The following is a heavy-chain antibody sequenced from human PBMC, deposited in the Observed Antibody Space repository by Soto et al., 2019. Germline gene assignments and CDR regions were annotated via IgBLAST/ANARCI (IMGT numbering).Heavy chain of an antibody. J-gene: IGHJ3*02. D-gene: IGHD1-26*01. CDR3: ASGSPAASDAFDI. CDR1: GFAFSDYY. V-gene: IGHV3-11*01. CDR2: ISSSGSTI. Sequence: GGSLRLSCAASGFAFSDYYMSWIRQAPGKGLEWVSYISSSGSTIYYADSVKGRFTISRDNAKNSLYLQMNSLRAEDTAVYYCASGSPAASDAFDIWGQGTMVTVSS.